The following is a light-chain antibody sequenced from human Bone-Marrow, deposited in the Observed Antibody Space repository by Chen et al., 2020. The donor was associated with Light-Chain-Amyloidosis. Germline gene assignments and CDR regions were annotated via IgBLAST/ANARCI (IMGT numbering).Light chain of an antibody. Sequence: SYELTQPPSVSVSPGQTARITCSGDDLPTKYAYWYQQKPGQAPVLVIHRDTERPSGISERFSGSSSGSTATLTSSGVQAEDEADYHCQSADSSGTYEVRFGGGTKLTV. V-gene: IGLV3-25*03. CDR3: QSADSSGTYEVR. CDR1: DLPTKY. J-gene: IGLJ2*01. CDR2: RDT.